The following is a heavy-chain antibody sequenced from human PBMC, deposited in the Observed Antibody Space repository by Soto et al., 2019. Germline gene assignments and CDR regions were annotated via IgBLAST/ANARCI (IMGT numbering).Heavy chain of an antibody. V-gene: IGHV4-34*01. D-gene: IGHD2-2*02. CDR1: GGSFSGYY. CDR3: ARVKIVVVPAAILYYYYYGMDV. J-gene: IGHJ6*02. CDR2: INHSGST. Sequence: SSETLSLTCAVYGGSFSGYYWSWIRQPPGKGLEWIGEINHSGSTNYNPSLKSRVTISVDTSKNQFSLKLSSVTAADTAVYYCARVKIVVVPAAILYYYYYGMDVWGQGTTVTVSS.